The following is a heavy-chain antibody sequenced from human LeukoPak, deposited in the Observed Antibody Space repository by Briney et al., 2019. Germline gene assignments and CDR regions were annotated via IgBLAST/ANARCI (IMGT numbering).Heavy chain of an antibody. Sequence: PSETLSLTCTVSGGSISSYYWSWIRQPPGKGLEWIGYIYYSWSTYYNPSLKSRVTISVDTSKNQFSLKLSSVTAADTAVYYCASRSSDSSGYYQNYWYFDLWGRGTLVTVSS. D-gene: IGHD3-22*01. CDR1: GGSISSYY. CDR3: ASRSSDSSGYYQNYWYFDL. J-gene: IGHJ2*01. CDR2: IYYSWST. V-gene: IGHV4-59*06.